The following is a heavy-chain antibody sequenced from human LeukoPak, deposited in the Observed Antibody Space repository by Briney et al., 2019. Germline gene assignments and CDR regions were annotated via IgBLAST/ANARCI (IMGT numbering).Heavy chain of an antibody. CDR1: GGSISSSSYY. D-gene: IGHD2-15*01. J-gene: IGHJ4*02. CDR2: LYYSGST. V-gene: IGHV4-39*01. Sequence: PSETLSLTCTVSGGSISSSSYYWGWIRQPPGKGLERIGSLYYSGSTYYNPSLKSRVIISVDTSKNQFSLKLSSVTAADTAMYYCARLAYCSGGSCYSYYFDYWGQGTLVTVSS. CDR3: ARLAYCSGGSCYSYYFDY.